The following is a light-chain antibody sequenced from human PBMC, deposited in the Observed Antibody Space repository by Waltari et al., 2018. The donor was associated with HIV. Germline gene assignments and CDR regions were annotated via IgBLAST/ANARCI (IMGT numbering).Light chain of an antibody. CDR1: SSNIGSNT. V-gene: IGLV1-44*01. J-gene: IGLJ1*01. Sequence: QSVLPQPPSASGTPGQRVTIPCSGSSSNIGSNTLNWYQQLPGTAPKLLIYSNNQRPSGVPDRFSGSKSGTSASLAISGLQSEDEADYYCAAWDDSLNAHYVFGTGTKVTVL. CDR3: AAWDDSLNAHYV. CDR2: SNN.